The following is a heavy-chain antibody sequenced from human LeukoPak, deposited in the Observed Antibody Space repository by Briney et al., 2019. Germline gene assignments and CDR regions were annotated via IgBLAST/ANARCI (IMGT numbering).Heavy chain of an antibody. V-gene: IGHV1-46*01. Sequence: ASVKVPCKASGYTFTISYMHWVRQAPGQGLEWMGIINPSGGSTSYAQKFQGRVTMTRDTSTSTVYMELRSLRSDDTAVYYCARGGYDWDYYYYMDVWGKGTTVTVSS. CDR3: ARGGYDWDYYYYMDV. J-gene: IGHJ6*03. D-gene: IGHD3-16*01. CDR2: INPSGGST. CDR1: GYTFTISY.